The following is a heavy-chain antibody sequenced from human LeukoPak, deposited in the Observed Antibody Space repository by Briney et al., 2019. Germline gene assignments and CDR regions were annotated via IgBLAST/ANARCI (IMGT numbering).Heavy chain of an antibody. Sequence: GASVKVSCKASGYTFTGYYMHWVRQAPGQGLEWMGWINPNSGGTNYAQKFQGRVTMTRDTSISTAYMELSRLRSDDTAVYYCARDLYVRDYVWGSYRYTYDYWGQGTLVTVSS. D-gene: IGHD3-16*02. CDR3: ARDLYVRDYVWGSYRYTYDY. J-gene: IGHJ4*02. V-gene: IGHV1-2*02. CDR1: GYTFTGYY. CDR2: INPNSGGT.